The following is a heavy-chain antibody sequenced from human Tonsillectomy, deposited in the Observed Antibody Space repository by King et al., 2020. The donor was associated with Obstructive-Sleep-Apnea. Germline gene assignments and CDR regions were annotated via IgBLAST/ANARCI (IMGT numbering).Heavy chain of an antibody. D-gene: IGHD2-21*01. CDR3: TRGVLYCGGDCYPFGMDV. CDR1: GFTFSDYA. CDR2: IRSKVYGGTT. J-gene: IGHJ6*02. V-gene: IGHV3-49*03. Sequence: DVQLVESGGGLVQPGRSLRLSCAASGFTFSDYAMSWFRQAPGKGLEWVSFIRSKVYGGTTEYAASVKGRFTISRDDSKNIAYLQMNSLKTEDTGVYYCTRGVLYCGGDCYPFGMDVWGQGTTVTVSS.